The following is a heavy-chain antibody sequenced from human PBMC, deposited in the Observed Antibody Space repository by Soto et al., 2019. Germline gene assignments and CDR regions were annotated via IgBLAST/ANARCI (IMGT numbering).Heavy chain of an antibody. V-gene: IGHV3-21*01. CDR3: ARSQNYYDSSVYYYLGHYYGMDV. D-gene: IGHD3-22*01. CDR2: ISSSSSYI. J-gene: IGHJ6*02. CDR1: GFTFSSYS. Sequence: KAGGSLRLSCAASGFTFSSYSMNWVRQAPGKGLEWVSSISSSSSYIYYADSVKGRFTISRDNAKNSLYLQMNSLRAEDTAVYYCARSQNYYDSSVYYYLGHYYGMDVWGPGTTVTVSS.